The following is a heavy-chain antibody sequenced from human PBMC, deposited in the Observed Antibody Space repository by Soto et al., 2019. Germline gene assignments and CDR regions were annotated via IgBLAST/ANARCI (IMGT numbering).Heavy chain of an antibody. CDR3: AFKRYSSSWYVGYYYYGMDV. CDR1: GGSFSGYY. V-gene: IGHV4-34*01. J-gene: IGHJ6*02. Sequence: SETLSLTCAVYGGSFSGYYWSWIRQPPGKGLEWIGEINHSGSTNYNPSLKSRVTISVDTSKNQFSLKLRSEDTAVYYCAFKRYSSSWYVGYYYYGMDVWGQGTTVTVSS. D-gene: IGHD6-13*01. CDR2: INHSGST.